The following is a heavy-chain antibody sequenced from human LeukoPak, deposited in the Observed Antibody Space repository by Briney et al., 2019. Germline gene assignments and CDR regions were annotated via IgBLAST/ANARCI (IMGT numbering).Heavy chain of an antibody. Sequence: GASVKVSCKASGYTFTTYGISWVRQAPGQGLEWMGWISAYNGHTKYAKKLQGRVTMTADISTSTAYMDLRSLRSDDTAVYYCARVDLTMVRGVSAYWGQGTLVTVSS. V-gene: IGHV1-18*01. J-gene: IGHJ4*02. CDR1: GYTFTTYG. CDR3: ARVDLTMVRGVSAY. D-gene: IGHD3-10*01. CDR2: ISAYNGHT.